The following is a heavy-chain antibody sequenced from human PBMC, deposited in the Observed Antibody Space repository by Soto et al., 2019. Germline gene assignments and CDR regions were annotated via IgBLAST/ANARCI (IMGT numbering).Heavy chain of an antibody. J-gene: IGHJ6*02. Sequence: GWSLRLSCEASGFKFVDYAMHWVRQAPGKGLEWVSGVSWNSEIVGYADSVEGRFTISRDNAKNSLYLEMNSLRTEDTALYYCAKDRGPCSGNKCSSLYYYYGMDVWGQGTTVTVSS. D-gene: IGHD2-15*01. CDR2: VSWNSEIV. V-gene: IGHV3-9*01. CDR3: AKDRGPCSGNKCSSLYYYYGMDV. CDR1: GFKFVDYA.